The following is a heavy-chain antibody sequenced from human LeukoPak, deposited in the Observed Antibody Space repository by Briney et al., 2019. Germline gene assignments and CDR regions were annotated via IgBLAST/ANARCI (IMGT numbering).Heavy chain of an antibody. CDR2: ISYDGSNK. V-gene: IGHV3-30-3*01. D-gene: IGHD3-22*01. CDR3: ARGPTYYYDSSGYYYYFDY. Sequence: PGGSLGLSCAASGFTFSSYAMHWVRQAPGKGLEWVAVISYDGSNKYYADSVKGRFTISRDNSKNTLYLQMNSLRAEDTAVYYCARGPTYYYDSSGYYYYFDYWGQGTLVTVSS. J-gene: IGHJ4*02. CDR1: GFTFSSYA.